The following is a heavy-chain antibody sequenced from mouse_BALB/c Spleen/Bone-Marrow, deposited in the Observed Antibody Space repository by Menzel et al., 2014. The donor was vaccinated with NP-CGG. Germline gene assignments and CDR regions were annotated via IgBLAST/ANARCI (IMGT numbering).Heavy chain of an antibody. CDR2: INPYNGDT. J-gene: IGHJ1*01. D-gene: IGHD1-1*01. Sequence: VQLQQSGPELVKPGASVKISCKASGYSFXGYFMNWVMQSHGKSLEWIGRINPYNGDTFYNQKFKGKATLTVDKSSSTAHMELRSLASEDSAVYYCARATTDWYFDVWGAGTTVTVSS. CDR1: GYSFXGYF. CDR3: ARATTDWYFDV. V-gene: IGHV1-20*02.